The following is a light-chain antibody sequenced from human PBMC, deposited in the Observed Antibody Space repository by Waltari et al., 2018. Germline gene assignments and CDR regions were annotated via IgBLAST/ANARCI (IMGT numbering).Light chain of an antibody. CDR2: VNSDGSH. CDR1: SGHSNYP. Sequence: QLMLSQPPSASASLGASVKLTCTLSSGHSNYPIAWHQQQPEKGPRYLMTVNSDGSHIKGAGIPDRFSGSSCGAERYLTISSLQSEDETDYYCQTGGFGIWVFGGGTKLTVL. CDR3: QTGGFGIWV. J-gene: IGLJ3*02. V-gene: IGLV4-69*01.